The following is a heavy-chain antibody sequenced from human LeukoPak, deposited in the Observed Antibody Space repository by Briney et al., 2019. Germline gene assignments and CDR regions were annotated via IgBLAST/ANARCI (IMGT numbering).Heavy chain of an antibody. CDR2: ISGGGST. Sequence: SETLSLTCSVSGGSISNYHWIWIRQPAGKGLEWIGRISGGGSTNYDPSLRSRVTMSVDTSKNQFSLKPSSVTAADTAVYYCARLKKDFDHYFDYWGQGTLVTVSS. D-gene: IGHD3-3*01. V-gene: IGHV4-4*07. CDR1: GGSISNYH. J-gene: IGHJ4*02. CDR3: ARLKKDFDHYFDY.